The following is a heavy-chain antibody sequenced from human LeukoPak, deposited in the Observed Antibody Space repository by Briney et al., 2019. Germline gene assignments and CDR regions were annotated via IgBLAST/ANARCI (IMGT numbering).Heavy chain of an antibody. CDR3: ARGSDIAVVPAAPFDY. J-gene: IGHJ4*02. Sequence: SETLSLTCAVYGGSFSGYYWSWIRQPPGKGLEWIGEINHSGSTNYNPSLKSRVTISVDTSKNQFSLKLSSVTAADTAVYYCARGSDIAVVPAAPFDYWGQGTLVTVSS. CDR1: GGSFSGYY. CDR2: INHSGST. V-gene: IGHV4-34*01. D-gene: IGHD2-2*01.